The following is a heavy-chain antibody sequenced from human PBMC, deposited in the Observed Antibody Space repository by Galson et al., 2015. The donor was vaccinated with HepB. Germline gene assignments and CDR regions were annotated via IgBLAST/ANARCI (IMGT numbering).Heavy chain of an antibody. D-gene: IGHD5-12*01. CDR3: ARVGWIYYFDY. CDR2: IYYSGST. Sequence: TLSLTCTVSGGSISSSSYYWGWIRQPPGKGLEWIGSIYYSGSTYYNPSLKSRVTISVDTSKNQFSLKLSSVTAADTAVYYCARVGWIYYFDYWGQGTLVTVSS. V-gene: IGHV4-39*01. CDR1: GGSISSSSYY. J-gene: IGHJ4*02.